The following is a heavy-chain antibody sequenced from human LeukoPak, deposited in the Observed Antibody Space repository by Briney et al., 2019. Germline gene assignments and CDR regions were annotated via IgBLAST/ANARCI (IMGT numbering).Heavy chain of an antibody. Sequence: GGSLRLSCAASGFTFSSYAMHWVRQAPGKGLEWVAVISYDGSNKYYEDSVKGRFTISRDNSKNTLYLQMNSLRAEDTAVYYCARGRSGYYYPNWGQGTLVTVSS. CDR1: GFTFSSYA. V-gene: IGHV3-30-3*01. D-gene: IGHD3-22*01. J-gene: IGHJ4*02. CDR2: ISYDGSNK. CDR3: ARGRSGYYYPN.